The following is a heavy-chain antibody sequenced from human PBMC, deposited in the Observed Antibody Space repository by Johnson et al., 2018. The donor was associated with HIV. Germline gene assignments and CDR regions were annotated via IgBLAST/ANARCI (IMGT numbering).Heavy chain of an antibody. CDR2: IRSDGSNK. CDR3: AKCIWGSSLIDVFDM. V-gene: IGHV3-30*02. J-gene: IGHJ3*02. CDR1: GFTFSSYG. D-gene: IGHD3-16*01. Sequence: QVQLVESGGGVVQPGGSLRLSRAASGFTFSSYGMNWVRQAPGQGLEWVAFIRSDGSNKYYADSVKGRFTISRDNSKNTLYLQMNSRRAEDTAIYYCAKCIWGSSLIDVFDMWGQGTMVTVSS.